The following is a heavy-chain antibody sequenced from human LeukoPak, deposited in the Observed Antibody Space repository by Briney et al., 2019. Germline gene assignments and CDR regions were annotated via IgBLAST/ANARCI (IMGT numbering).Heavy chain of an antibody. V-gene: IGHV3-15*01. D-gene: IGHD4-23*01. J-gene: IGHJ4*02. CDR2: INSKTDGGTT. CDR3: TTEVGTPMYYFDY. Sequence: GGSLRLSCAASGFTFSNAWMSWVRQAPGKGLEWVGRINSKTDGGTTDYAAPVKGRFTISRDDSKNTLSLHMNSLKTEDTAMYYCTTEVGTPMYYFDYWGQGTLVTASS. CDR1: GFTFSNAW.